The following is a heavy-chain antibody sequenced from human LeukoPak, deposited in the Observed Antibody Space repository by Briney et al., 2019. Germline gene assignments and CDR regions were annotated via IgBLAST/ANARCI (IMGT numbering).Heavy chain of an antibody. CDR1: GYSISSGNY. Sequence: PSETLSLTCTVSGYSISSGNYWDWIRQPPGKGLEWIGSIYHSGSTYYNPSLKSRVTISVDTSKNQFSLKLSSVTAADTAVYYCARERSSSWYYYYMDVWGKGTTVTISS. V-gene: IGHV4-38-2*02. CDR2: IYHSGST. CDR3: ARERSSSWYYYYMDV. J-gene: IGHJ6*03. D-gene: IGHD6-13*01.